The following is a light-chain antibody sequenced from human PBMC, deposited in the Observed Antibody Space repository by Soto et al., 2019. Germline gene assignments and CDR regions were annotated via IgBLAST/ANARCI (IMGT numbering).Light chain of an antibody. J-gene: IGKJ5*01. Sequence: EVVLTQSPDTLSLPPGERATLSCRASQSISSYLAWYQQKPGQAPRLLIYDASSRATGIPARFSGSGSGTDFTLTISSLEPEDFEVYYCQQYNNWPITFGQGTRLEIK. CDR3: QQYNNWPIT. V-gene: IGKV3-11*01. CDR2: DAS. CDR1: QSISSY.